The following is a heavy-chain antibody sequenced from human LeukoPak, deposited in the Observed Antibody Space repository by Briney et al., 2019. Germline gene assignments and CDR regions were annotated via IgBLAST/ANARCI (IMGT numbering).Heavy chain of an antibody. Sequence: GESLKISCKGSGYSFNKYWIAWVRQLPGKGLEWMGIIYPGDSDTRYSPPFQGQVTLSADKSISTAYLQWSSLKASDTAMYCCARLRVGATGFFHYWGQGTLVTVSS. D-gene: IGHD1-26*01. CDR3: ARLRVGATGFFHY. CDR2: IYPGDSDT. CDR1: GYSFNKYW. V-gene: IGHV5-51*01. J-gene: IGHJ4*02.